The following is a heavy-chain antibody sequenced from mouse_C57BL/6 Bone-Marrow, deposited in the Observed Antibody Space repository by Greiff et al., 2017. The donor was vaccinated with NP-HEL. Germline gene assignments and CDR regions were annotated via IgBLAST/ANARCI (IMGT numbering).Heavy chain of an antibody. CDR3: ARKGYAMDY. Sequence: EVQLQESGPVLVKPGASVKMSCKASGYTFTDYYMNWVKQSHGKSLEWIGVINPYNGGTSYNQKFKGKATLTVDKSSSTAYMELNSLTSEDSAVYYCARKGYAMDYWGQGTSVTVSS. V-gene: IGHV1-19*01. CDR2: INPYNGGT. J-gene: IGHJ4*01. CDR1: GYTFTDYY.